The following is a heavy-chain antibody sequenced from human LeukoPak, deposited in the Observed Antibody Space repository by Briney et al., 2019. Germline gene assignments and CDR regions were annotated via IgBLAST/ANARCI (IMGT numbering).Heavy chain of an antibody. CDR3: ARGDCSSASCPPHYYYMDV. CDR2: IYYIGST. J-gene: IGHJ6*03. Sequence: SETLSLTCTVSGGSISPYYWSWIRQPPGKGLEWIGNIYYIGSTNYNPSLKSRVTISVDMSKNQVSLKLSSATAADTAVYYCARGDCSSASCPPHYYYMDVWGKGTTVTVSS. CDR1: GGSISPYY. D-gene: IGHD2-2*01. V-gene: IGHV4-59*01.